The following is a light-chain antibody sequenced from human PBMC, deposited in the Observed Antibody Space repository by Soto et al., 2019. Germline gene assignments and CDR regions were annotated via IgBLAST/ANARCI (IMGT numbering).Light chain of an antibody. V-gene: IGKV3-20*01. CDR1: QSVSSNF. CDR3: QHSGDFRWT. Sequence: EDVLKQSPGTLSLSPGERATLSCRASQSVSSNFLAWYQQKPGQAPRRLIYGASSRATGIPDRFSGRGFGTDFTLTISRLEPEDFAVYYCQHSGDFRWTFGQGTMVDVK. CDR2: GAS. J-gene: IGKJ1*01.